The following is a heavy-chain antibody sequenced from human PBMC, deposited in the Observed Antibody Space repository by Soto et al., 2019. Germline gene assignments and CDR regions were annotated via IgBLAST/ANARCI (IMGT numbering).Heavy chain of an antibody. Sequence: VQLLESGGGLVQPGGYLRLSCAASGITFSSYAMSWVRQAPRKGLEWDSAISGSGGSTYYADSVKGRFTISRENCKNSLYLQMNTLSAEDTAVYYCAKYAAYSGSYPYYFYYWVQGTLVTFSS. J-gene: IGHJ4*02. CDR1: GITFSSYA. CDR2: ISGSGGST. V-gene: IGHV3-23*01. CDR3: AKYAAYSGSYPYYFYY. D-gene: IGHD1-26*01.